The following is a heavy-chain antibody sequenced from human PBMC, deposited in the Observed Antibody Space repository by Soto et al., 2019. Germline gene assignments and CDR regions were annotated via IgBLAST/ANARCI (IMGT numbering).Heavy chain of an antibody. CDR3: ARTLEWLLPPYYYYYYMDV. Sequence: GGSLRLSCAASGFTFSSYAMHWVRQAPGKGLEYVSAISSNGGSTYYANSVKGRFTISRDNSKNTLYLQMGSLRAEDMAVYYCARTLEWLLPPYYYYYYMDVWGKGTTVTVSS. CDR2: ISSNGGST. CDR1: GFTFSSYA. J-gene: IGHJ6*03. D-gene: IGHD3-3*01. V-gene: IGHV3-64*01.